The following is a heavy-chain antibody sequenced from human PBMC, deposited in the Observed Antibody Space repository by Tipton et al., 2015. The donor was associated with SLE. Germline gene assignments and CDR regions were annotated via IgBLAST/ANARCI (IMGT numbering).Heavy chain of an antibody. CDR3: AKDASAYYYDSSGLNFDY. CDR1: GFTFSDYY. CDR2: ISSSGSTI. J-gene: IGHJ4*02. Sequence: SLRLSCAASGFTFSDYYMSWIRQAPGKGLEWVSYISSSGSTIYYADSVKGRFTISRDDSKNTLYLQMNSLRAEDTAVYYCAKDASAYYYDSSGLNFDYWGQGTLVTVSS. V-gene: IGHV3-11*01. D-gene: IGHD3-22*01.